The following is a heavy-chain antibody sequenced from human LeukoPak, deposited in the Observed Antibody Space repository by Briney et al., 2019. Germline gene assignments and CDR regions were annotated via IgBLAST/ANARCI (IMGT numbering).Heavy chain of an antibody. J-gene: IGHJ5*02. CDR2: INHSGST. CDR1: GGSFSGYY. Sequence: ASETLSLTCAVYGGSFSGYYWSWIRQPPGKGLEWIGEINHSGSTNYNPSLKSRVTISVDTSRNQFSLKLSSVTATDTAVYYCARGSYSYGSGGWFDPWGQGTLVTVSS. V-gene: IGHV4-34*01. D-gene: IGHD5-18*01. CDR3: ARGSYSYGSGGWFDP.